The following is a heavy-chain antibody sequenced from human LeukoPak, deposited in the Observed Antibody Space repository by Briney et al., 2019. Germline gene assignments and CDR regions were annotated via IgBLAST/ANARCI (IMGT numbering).Heavy chain of an antibody. J-gene: IGHJ4*02. CDR2: ISSSSTI. Sequence: GGSLRLSCAASRFTFSSYSMNWVRQAPGKGLEWVSYISSSSTIYYADSVKGRFTISRDNARNSLYLQMNSLRAEDTAVYYCARVHDFWSGWNFDYWGQGTLVTVSS. D-gene: IGHD3-3*01. V-gene: IGHV3-48*01. CDR1: RFTFSSYS. CDR3: ARVHDFWSGWNFDY.